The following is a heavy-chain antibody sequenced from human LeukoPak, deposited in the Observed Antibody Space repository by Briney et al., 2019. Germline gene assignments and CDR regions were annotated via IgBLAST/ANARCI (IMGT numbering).Heavy chain of an antibody. CDR2: IYYSGST. V-gene: IGHV4-59*01. CDR1: GRSISSYC. CDR3: ASTYSSGWVFFDY. J-gene: IGHJ4*02. Sequence: SETLSLTCTVSGRSISSYCWSWIRQPPGKGLEWIGYIYYSGSTNYNPSLKSRVTISVDTSKNQFSLKLSSVTAADTAVYYCASTYSSGWVFFDYWGQGTLVTVSS. D-gene: IGHD6-19*01.